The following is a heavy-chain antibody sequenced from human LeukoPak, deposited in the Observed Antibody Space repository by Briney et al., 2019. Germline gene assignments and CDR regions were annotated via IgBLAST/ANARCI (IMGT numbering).Heavy chain of an antibody. V-gene: IGHV3-23*01. CDR1: GLTFSTYA. D-gene: IGHD6-13*01. CDR3: AKDRAASGTGSYYYMDV. CDR2: VSGSGGST. Sequence: GGSLRLSCAASGLTFSTYAMSWVRQPPRKGLEWVSGVSGSGGSTYYADSVKGRFTISRDNSKNTLYLQMSGLRAEDTAVYYCAKDRAASGTGSYYYMDVWGKGTTVTVSS. J-gene: IGHJ6*03.